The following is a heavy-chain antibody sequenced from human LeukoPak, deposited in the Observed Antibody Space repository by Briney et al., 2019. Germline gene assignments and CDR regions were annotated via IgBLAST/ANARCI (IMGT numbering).Heavy chain of an antibody. CDR1: GGSFSRYY. J-gene: IGHJ4*03. D-gene: IGHD5-24*01. V-gene: IGHV4-34*01. CDR3: ARGATISATGYFDF. Sequence: PSETLSLTCAVYGGSFSRYYWSWIRQSPGKGLEWIAEIDHRGDTNYNPPVKSRVTISVDTSKNQFSLKVRSLSAADTAVYYCARGATISATGYFDFWGQGTLVTVSS. CDR2: IDHRGDT.